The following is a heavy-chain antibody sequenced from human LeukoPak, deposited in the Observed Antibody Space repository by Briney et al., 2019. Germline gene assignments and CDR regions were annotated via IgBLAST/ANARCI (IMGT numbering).Heavy chain of an antibody. CDR3: ARDPGSSSFDY. J-gene: IGHJ4*02. Sequence: PGGSLRLSCVASGFTFSSFWMSWVRQAPGKGLEFVANIDQDGSVRNYVDSVKGRFIISRDNAKNSLYLQMDSLTAEDTAVSFCARDPGSSSFDYWGLGTPVTVSS. D-gene: IGHD6-13*01. V-gene: IGHV3-7*01. CDR1: GFTFSSFW. CDR2: IDQDGSVR.